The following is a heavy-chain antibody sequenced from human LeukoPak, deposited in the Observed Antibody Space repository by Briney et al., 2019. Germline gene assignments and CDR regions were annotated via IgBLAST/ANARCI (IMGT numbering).Heavy chain of an antibody. CDR1: GGSISSGTYY. V-gene: IGHV4-61*02. D-gene: IGHD1-14*01. CDR2: IYSSGST. J-gene: IGHJ3*01. Sequence: PSETLSLTCTVSGGSISSGTYYWTWIRQPAGKGLEWIGRIYSSGSTSYNPSLDSRVRISIDTSKNQFSLKLSSVTAADTAVYYCARDAPGGLPWGQGTVVTVSS. CDR3: ARDAPGGLP.